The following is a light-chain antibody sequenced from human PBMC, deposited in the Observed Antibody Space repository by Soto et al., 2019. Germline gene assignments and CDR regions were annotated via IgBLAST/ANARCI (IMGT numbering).Light chain of an antibody. Sequence: QSVLTQPRSVSGSPGQSVTISCTGTSSDVGGYKYVSSYQQKPGKAPKLIIYGVSRWPSGVPNRFSGSKSGNRASLTISGLQAEDEGDYYCCSYAGGPEVFGTGTKVTVL. J-gene: IGLJ1*01. CDR3: CSYAGGPEV. CDR1: SSDVGGYKY. V-gene: IGLV2-11*01. CDR2: GVS.